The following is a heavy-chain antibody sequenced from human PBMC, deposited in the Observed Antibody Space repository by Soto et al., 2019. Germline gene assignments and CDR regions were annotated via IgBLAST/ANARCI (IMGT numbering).Heavy chain of an antibody. Sequence: QVQLVQSGAEVKKPGASVKVSCKASGDTFTTYYMHWVRQAPGQGLEWMGIINPRGGTTSYAQKFQGRVTMTRDTSTSTVYMKLSSLRSEDTAVYYGARESVDIVATSRVSGGMDVWGQGTTVTVSS. J-gene: IGHJ6*02. CDR1: GDTFTTYY. CDR2: INPRGGTT. CDR3: ARESVDIVATSRVSGGMDV. V-gene: IGHV1-46*01. D-gene: IGHD5-12*01.